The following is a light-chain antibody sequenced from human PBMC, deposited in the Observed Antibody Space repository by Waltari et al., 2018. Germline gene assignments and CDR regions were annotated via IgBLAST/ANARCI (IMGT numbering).Light chain of an antibody. CDR1: TSKLGAGHD. CDR2: GNN. CDR3: QSFDNMLSGGVV. V-gene: IGLV1-40*01. J-gene: IGLJ2*01. Sequence: QSVLTQPPSVSGTPGPRVPISSRGSTSKLGAGHDVLWYQPLPGAAPKLLISGNNNRPSGLPDRFSGSKSGTSASLAITGLQADDEADYFCQSFDNMLSGGVVFGGGTKLAVL.